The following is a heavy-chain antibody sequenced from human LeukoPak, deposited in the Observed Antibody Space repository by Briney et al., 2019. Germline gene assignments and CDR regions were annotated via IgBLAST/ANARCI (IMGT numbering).Heavy chain of an antibody. Sequence: ASVKVPCKASGYTFTGYYMHWVRQAPGQGLEWMGWINPNSGGTNYAQKFQGRVTMTGDTSISTAYMELSRLRSDDTAVHYCARVQKGNSGRDMDVWGKGTTVTVSS. CDR1: GYTFTGYY. CDR2: INPNSGGT. V-gene: IGHV1-2*02. J-gene: IGHJ6*03. D-gene: IGHD1-26*01. CDR3: ARVQKGNSGRDMDV.